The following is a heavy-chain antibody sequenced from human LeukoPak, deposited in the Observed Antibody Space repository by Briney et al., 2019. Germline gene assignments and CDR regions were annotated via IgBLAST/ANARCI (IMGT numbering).Heavy chain of an antibody. Sequence: ASVKVSCKASGYTFTSYGISWVRQAPGQGLEWMGWISAYNGNTNYAQKLQGRVTMTTDTSTSTAYMELRSLRSDDTAVYYCAGAHIAINYYYMDVWGKGTTVTVSS. CDR3: AGAHIAINYYYMDV. J-gene: IGHJ6*03. D-gene: IGHD5-18*01. CDR1: GYTFTSYG. V-gene: IGHV1-18*01. CDR2: ISAYNGNT.